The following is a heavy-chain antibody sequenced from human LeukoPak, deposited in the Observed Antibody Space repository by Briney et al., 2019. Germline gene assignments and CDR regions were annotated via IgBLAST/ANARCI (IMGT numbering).Heavy chain of an antibody. CDR3: ARSITMVRGYYMDV. CDR2: ISAYNGNT. D-gene: IGHD3-10*01. V-gene: IGHV1-18*01. CDR1: GYTFTSFG. Sequence: ASVKVSCKASGYTFTSFGFNWMRQAPGQGLEWMGWISAYNGNTNYAQKLQGRVTMTTDTSTSTAYMELRSLRSDDTAVYYCARSITMVRGYYMDVWGKGTTVTVSS. J-gene: IGHJ6*03.